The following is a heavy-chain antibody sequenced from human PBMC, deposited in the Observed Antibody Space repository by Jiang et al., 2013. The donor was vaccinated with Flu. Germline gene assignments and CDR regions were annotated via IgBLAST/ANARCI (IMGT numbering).Heavy chain of an antibody. CDR2: ISGSTSTI. CDR1: GFTFRSHT. J-gene: IGHJ4*02. CDR3: ARVAYGSGWYDSYYFDY. D-gene: IGHD6-19*01. V-gene: IGHV3-48*01. Sequence: SCAASGFTFRSHTMNWVRQGSTGRGWEWVSYISGSTSTIYYADSVKGRFTISRDNAKNSLYLQMNSLRAEDTAVYYCARVAYGSGWYDSYYFDYWGQGTLVTVSS.